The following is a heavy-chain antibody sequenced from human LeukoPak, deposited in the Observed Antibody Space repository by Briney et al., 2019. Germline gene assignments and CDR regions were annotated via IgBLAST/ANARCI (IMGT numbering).Heavy chain of an antibody. V-gene: IGHV3-30*02. CDR2: IRFDGGNK. J-gene: IGHJ4*02. D-gene: IGHD2-8*01. CDR3: AKDAPCTNGVCALSG. CDR1: GNTFSSYG. Sequence: GGSLRLSCAASGNTFSSYGMHWVRQAPGKGLEWVAFIRFDGGNKYYADSVKGRFTISRDNSRNTLHLQMNSLRPEDTAVYYCAKDAPCTNGVCALSGWGQGTLVTVPS.